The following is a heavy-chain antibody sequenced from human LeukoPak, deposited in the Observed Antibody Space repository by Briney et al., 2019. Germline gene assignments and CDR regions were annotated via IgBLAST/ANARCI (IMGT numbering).Heavy chain of an antibody. V-gene: IGHV1-3*01. CDR1: GYTFTSYA. D-gene: IGHD4-11*01. CDR2: IDADNGNT. Sequence: ASVTVSCKASGYTFTSYAIHWVRQAPGQRLEWMGWIDADNGNTKYSQKFQGRVTMTTDTSTSTAYMELRSLRSDDTAVYYRARTTVNNARACYFDYWGQGTLVTVSS. CDR3: ARTTVNNARACYFDY. J-gene: IGHJ4*02.